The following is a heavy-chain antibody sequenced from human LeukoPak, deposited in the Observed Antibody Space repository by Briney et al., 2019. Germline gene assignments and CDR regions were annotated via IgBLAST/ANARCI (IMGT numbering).Heavy chain of an antibody. D-gene: IGHD3-16*01. CDR1: GYTFTSYA. CDR3: ARASYAYHTTPPPLDI. V-gene: IGHV7-4-1*02. Sequence: GASVKVSCKASGYTFTSYAMNWVRQAPGQGLEWMGWINTNTGNPTYAQGFTGRFVFSLDTSVSTAYLQISSLKAEDTAVYYCARASYAYHTTPPPLDIWGQGTMVTVSS. J-gene: IGHJ3*02. CDR2: INTNTGNP.